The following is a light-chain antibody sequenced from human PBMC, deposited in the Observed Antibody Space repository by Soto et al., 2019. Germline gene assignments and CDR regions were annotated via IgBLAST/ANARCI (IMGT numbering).Light chain of an antibody. CDR1: SGDVGGYNY. Sequence: QSALTQPASVSGSPGQSITISCTGTSGDVGGYNYVSWYQKHPGKAPKIMIYEVSNRPSGVSNRFSGSKSGNTASLTISGLQAEDEADYYCSSYTSSRTLVFGGGTQLTVL. CDR2: EVS. CDR3: SSYTSSRTLV. J-gene: IGLJ2*01. V-gene: IGLV2-14*01.